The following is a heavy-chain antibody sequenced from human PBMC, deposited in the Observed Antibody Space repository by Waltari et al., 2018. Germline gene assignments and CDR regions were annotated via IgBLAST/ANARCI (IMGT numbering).Heavy chain of an antibody. CDR1: GFTFITHW. CDR2: IKKDESEK. Sequence: EVQLVESGGDLVQPGGSLRLCCVASGFTFITHWMSWVRQAPGKGLEWVANIKKDESEKYYVDSVKGRFTISRDNTKNSVYLQMNSLRAEDTAVYYCARGLLEWLLSYWYFDLWGRGTLVTVSS. D-gene: IGHD3-3*01. V-gene: IGHV3-7*01. CDR3: ARGLLEWLLSYWYFDL. J-gene: IGHJ2*01.